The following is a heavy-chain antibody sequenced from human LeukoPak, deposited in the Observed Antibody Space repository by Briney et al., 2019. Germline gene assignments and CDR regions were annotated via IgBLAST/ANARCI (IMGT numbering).Heavy chain of an antibody. D-gene: IGHD6-19*01. CDR2: ISSSGSTI. V-gene: IGHV3-48*03. CDR3: AREHSSGWLRTIYYFDY. Sequence: PGGSLRLSCAASGFTFSSYGMNWVRQAPGKGLEWVSYISSSGSTIYYADSVKGRFTISRDNAKNSLYLQMNSLRAEDAAVYYCAREHSSGWLRTIYYFDYWGQGTLVTVSS. J-gene: IGHJ4*02. CDR1: GFTFSSYG.